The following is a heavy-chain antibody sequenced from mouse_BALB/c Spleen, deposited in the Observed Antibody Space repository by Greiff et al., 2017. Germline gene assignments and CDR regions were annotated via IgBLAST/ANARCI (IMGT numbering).Heavy chain of an antibody. D-gene: IGHD2-3*01. J-gene: IGHJ4*01. CDR1: GFSLTSYG. CDR3: ARDAIYDGYYYAMDY. Sequence: VQLKESGPGLVAPSQSLSITCTVSGFSLTSYGVHWVRQPPGKGLEWLGVIWAGGSTNYNSALMSRLSISKDNSKSQVFLKMNSLQTDDTAMYYCARDAIYDGYYYAMDYWGQGTSVTVSS. CDR2: IWAGGST. V-gene: IGHV2-9*02.